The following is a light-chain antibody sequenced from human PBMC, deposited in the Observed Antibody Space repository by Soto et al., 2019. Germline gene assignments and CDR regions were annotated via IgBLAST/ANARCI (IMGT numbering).Light chain of an antibody. J-gene: IGKJ2*01. V-gene: IGKV1-6*01. CDR2: AIS. CDR3: LQDATYPYT. CDR1: QDVRND. Sequence: AVQMTQSPSSLSASVGDRVTITCRASQDVRNDLGWYQQKPGQAPKLLIYAISTLQSGVPSRFSVSGSGTDFTLTISSLQPEDSATYYCLQDATYPYTFGQGTNLEI.